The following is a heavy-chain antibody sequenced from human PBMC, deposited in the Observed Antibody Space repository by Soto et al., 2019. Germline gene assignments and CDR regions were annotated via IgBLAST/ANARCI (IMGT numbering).Heavy chain of an antibody. CDR3: VRVVAIPGYPDY. CDR1: GGTFSSYA. CDR2: IVPIVDTA. J-gene: IGHJ4*02. D-gene: IGHD5-12*01. V-gene: IGHV1-69*12. Sequence: QVQLVQSGAEVRQPASSVKVSCKTSGGTFSSYAISWVRQAPGQGLEWMGGIVPIVDTATYAQKFQGRVTITADESTSTAYMELSRMRSDDTAVYYCVRVVAIPGYPDYCGQGTVVTVSS.